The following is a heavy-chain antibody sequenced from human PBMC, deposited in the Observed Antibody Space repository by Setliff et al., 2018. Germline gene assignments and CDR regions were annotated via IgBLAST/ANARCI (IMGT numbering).Heavy chain of an antibody. D-gene: IGHD3-3*01. CDR3: ARMSGFLYMDV. V-gene: IGHV4-61*09. J-gene: IGHJ6*03. CDR2: IYTSGST. CDR1: GGSISSGSDY. Sequence: PSETLSLTCSVSGGSISSGSDYWTWIRQPAGKGLEWIGHIYTSGSTNYNPSLKGRATLSIDASKRQFSLKLTSVTAADTAVYYCARMSGFLYMDVWGKGTTVTV.